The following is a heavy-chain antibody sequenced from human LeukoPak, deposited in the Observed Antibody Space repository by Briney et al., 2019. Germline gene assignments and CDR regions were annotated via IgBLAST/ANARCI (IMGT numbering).Heavy chain of an antibody. J-gene: IGHJ3*02. CDR1: GYTFTGYY. Sequence: ASVKVSCKASGYTFTGYYMHWVRQAPGQGLEWMGWINPSSGGTNYAQKFQGRVTMTRDTSISTAYMELSRLRSDDTAVYYCARALHCSSTSCYPFYDFWSGYLDAFDIWGQGTMVTVSS. CDR2: INPSSGGT. D-gene: IGHD2-2*01. CDR3: ARALHCSSTSCYPFYDFWSGYLDAFDI. V-gene: IGHV1-2*02.